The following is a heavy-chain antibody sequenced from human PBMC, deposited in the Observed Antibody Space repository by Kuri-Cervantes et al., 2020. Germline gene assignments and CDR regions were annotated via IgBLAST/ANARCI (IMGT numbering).Heavy chain of an antibody. CDR2: TYYRSKWYN. Sequence: SQTLSLTCAISGDSVSSNSAAWNWIRQSPSRGLEWLGRTYYRSKWYNDYAVSVKSRITINPDTSKNQFSLKLSSVTAADTAVYYCARHLPREYCSSTSCYPPNWFDPWGQGTLVTVSS. CDR3: ARHLPREYCSSTSCYPPNWFDP. CDR1: GDSVSSNSAA. J-gene: IGHJ5*02. V-gene: IGHV6-1*01. D-gene: IGHD2-2*01.